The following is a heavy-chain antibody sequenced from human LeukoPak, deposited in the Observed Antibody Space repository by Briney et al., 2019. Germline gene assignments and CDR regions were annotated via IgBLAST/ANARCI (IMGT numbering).Heavy chain of an antibody. V-gene: IGHV3-23*01. D-gene: IGHD3-10*01. J-gene: IGHJ4*02. CDR3: AKDKGYYYGSGSPLYFDY. CDR2: ISGSGGST. CDR1: GFTFSSYA. Sequence: GGSLRLSCAASGFTFSSYAMSWVRQAPGKGLEWVSVISGSGGSTYYADSVKGRFTISRDNSKNTLYLQMNSLRAEDTAVYYCAKDKGYYYGSGSPLYFDYWGQGTLVTVSS.